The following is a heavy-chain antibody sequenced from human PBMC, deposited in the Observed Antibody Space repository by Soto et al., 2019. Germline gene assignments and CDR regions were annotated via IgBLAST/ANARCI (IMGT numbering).Heavy chain of an antibody. D-gene: IGHD3-22*01. V-gene: IGHV4-30-2*01. Sequence: QLQLQESGAGLVKPSQTLSLTCAVSGGSISSGDYSWSWVRQPPGKGLEWIGYIYHSGSTYYNPSLKSRVTISIDSSKNQFSLKLTSVTAADTAVYYCARGHDSNDNWGQGTLVTVSS. J-gene: IGHJ4*02. CDR3: ARGHDSNDN. CDR2: IYHSGST. CDR1: GGSISSGDYS.